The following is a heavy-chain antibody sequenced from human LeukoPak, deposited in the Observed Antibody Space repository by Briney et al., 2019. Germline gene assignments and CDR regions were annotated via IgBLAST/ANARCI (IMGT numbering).Heavy chain of an antibody. CDR1: GFTFSSYS. CDR3: ARLLNAPLRGAFDI. V-gene: IGHV3-48*01. D-gene: IGHD2-15*01. Sequence: GGSLRLSCAASGFTFSSYSMNWVRQAPGKGLEWVSYISSSSSTIYYADSVKGRFTTSRDNAKNSLYLQMNSLRAEDTAVYYCARLLNAPLRGAFDIWGQGTMVTVSS. CDR2: ISSSSSTI. J-gene: IGHJ3*02.